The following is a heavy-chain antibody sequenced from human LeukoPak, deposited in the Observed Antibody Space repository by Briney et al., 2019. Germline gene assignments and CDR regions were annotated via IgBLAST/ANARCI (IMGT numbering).Heavy chain of an antibody. CDR2: ISSSSSSYI. V-gene: IGHV3-21*01. J-gene: IGHJ4*02. CDR1: GFTCSTYS. CDR3: ARGGAHRGLDY. Sequence: GGSLRLSCAASGFTCSTYSMNWVRQAPGKGLEWVSSISSSSSSYIYYADSVKGRFTISRDNAKNSLYLQMNSLRAEDTAVYYCARGGAHRGLDYWGQGTLVTVSS.